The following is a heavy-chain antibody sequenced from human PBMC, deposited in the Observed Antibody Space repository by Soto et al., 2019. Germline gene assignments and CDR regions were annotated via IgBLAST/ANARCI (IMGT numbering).Heavy chain of an antibody. CDR1: GFTFSTYG. D-gene: IGHD6-6*01. CDR2: ISYDGSNK. Sequence: GGSLRLSCAASGFTFSTYGMHWVRQAPGKGLEWVAVISYDGSNKYYADSVKGRFTISRDNSKNTLYLQMNSLRAEDTAVYYCANLYSSSGPSYYYYGMDVWGQGTTVTVSS. V-gene: IGHV3-30*18. CDR3: ANLYSSSGPSYYYYGMDV. J-gene: IGHJ6*02.